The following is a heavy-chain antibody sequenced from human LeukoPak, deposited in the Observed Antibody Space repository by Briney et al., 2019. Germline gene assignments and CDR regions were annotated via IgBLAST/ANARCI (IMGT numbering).Heavy chain of an antibody. CDR1: GGSISSGSYY. V-gene: IGHV4-61*02. Sequence: PSQTLSLTCTVSGGSISSGSYYWSWIRQPAGKGLEWIGRIYTSGSTNYNPSLKSRVTISVDTSKNQFSLKLSSVTAADTAVYYCARHVQWLRFNTWFDPWGQGTLVTVSS. D-gene: IGHD5-12*01. J-gene: IGHJ5*02. CDR3: ARHVQWLRFNTWFDP. CDR2: IYTSGST.